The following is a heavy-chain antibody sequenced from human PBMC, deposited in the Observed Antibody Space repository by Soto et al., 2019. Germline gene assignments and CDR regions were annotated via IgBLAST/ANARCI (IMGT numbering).Heavy chain of an antibody. CDR3: ARIRFLEWFEYYFDY. D-gene: IGHD3-3*01. CDR1: GGSISSYY. J-gene: IGHJ4*02. V-gene: IGHV4-59*01. Sequence: PSETLSLTCTVSGGSISSYYWSWIRQPPGKGLEWIGYIYYSGSTNYNPSLKSRVTISVDTSKNQFSLKLSSVTAADTAVYYCARIRFLEWFEYYFDYWGQGTLVTVSS. CDR2: IYYSGST.